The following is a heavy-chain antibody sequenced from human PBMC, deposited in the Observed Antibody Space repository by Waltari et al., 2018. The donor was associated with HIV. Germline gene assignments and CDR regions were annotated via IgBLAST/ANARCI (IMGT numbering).Heavy chain of an antibody. Sequence: QVQLQESGPGLVKPSQTLSLTCPVSGGSINSAYYSWTWIRQHPGKGLEWIGYIWSTGSTDYNPSLRSRVTMSLDVSRNQISLKLTSVTAADTAVYFCARGVDLIPIAAPPLDSWGQGTLVTVSS. D-gene: IGHD2-21*01. J-gene: IGHJ4*02. CDR3: ARGVDLIPIAAPPLDS. V-gene: IGHV4-31*03. CDR2: IWSTGST. CDR1: GGSINSAYYS.